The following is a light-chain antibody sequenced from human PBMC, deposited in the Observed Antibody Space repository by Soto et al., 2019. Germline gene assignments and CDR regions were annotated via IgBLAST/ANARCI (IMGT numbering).Light chain of an antibody. CDR1: QSVSTNY. J-gene: IGKJ5*01. Sequence: EIVLTQSPGTLSLSPGERATLSCRASQSVSTNYLAWYQQKPGRAPRLLIYGASSRVTGIPGRFSGSGSGTDFTLTISRLEPEDCAVYYCQQYGSSPSITFGQGTRLEIK. CDR2: GAS. V-gene: IGKV3-20*01. CDR3: QQYGSSPSIT.